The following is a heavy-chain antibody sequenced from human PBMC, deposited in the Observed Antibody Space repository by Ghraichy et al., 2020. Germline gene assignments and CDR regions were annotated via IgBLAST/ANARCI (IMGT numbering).Heavy chain of an antibody. V-gene: IGHV5-51*01. Sequence: GESLNISCKGSGYSFTSYWIGWVRQMPGKGLEWRGIIYPGDSDTRYSPSFQGQVTISADKSISTAYLQWSSQKASDTAMYYCAGHVRPHGRNYYYYGMDVWGQGTTVTVSS. J-gene: IGHJ6*02. CDR2: IYPGDSDT. CDR1: GYSFTSYW. CDR3: AGHVRPHGRNYYYYGMDV.